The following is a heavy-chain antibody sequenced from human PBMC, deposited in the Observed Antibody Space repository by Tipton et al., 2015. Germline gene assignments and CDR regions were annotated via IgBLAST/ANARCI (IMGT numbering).Heavy chain of an antibody. CDR2: ISYDGSDK. V-gene: IGHV3-30*07. Sequence: SLRLSCAASGFTLSTYAMHWVRQAPGKGLEWVALISYDGSDKYYADSMKGRITISRDNSKNMLYLQINSLRVEDTAVYYCAKYVASDADWGQGTLVTVSS. D-gene: IGHD3-3*02. CDR3: AKYVASDAD. CDR1: GFTLSTYA. J-gene: IGHJ4*02.